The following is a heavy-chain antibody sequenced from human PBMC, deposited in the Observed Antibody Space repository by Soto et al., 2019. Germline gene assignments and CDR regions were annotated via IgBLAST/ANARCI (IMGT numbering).Heavy chain of an antibody. CDR3: ARDSYCSGGSCLDY. D-gene: IGHD2-15*01. Sequence: GGSLRLSCAASGFTFSSYDMHWVRQATGKGLEWVSAIGTAGDTYYPGSVKGRFTISRENAKNSLYLQMNSLRAGDTAVYYCARDSYCSGGSCLDYWGQGTLVTVSS. V-gene: IGHV3-13*01. J-gene: IGHJ4*02. CDR1: GFTFSSYD. CDR2: IGTAGDT.